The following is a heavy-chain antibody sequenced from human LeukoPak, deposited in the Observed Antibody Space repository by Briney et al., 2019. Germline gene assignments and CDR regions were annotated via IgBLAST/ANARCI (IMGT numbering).Heavy chain of an antibody. CDR2: INHSGST. J-gene: IGHJ1*01. D-gene: IGHD5-18*01. CDR3: AIPSGYSYGPYFQH. CDR1: GGSFSGYY. Sequence: KPSEILSLTCAVYGGSFSGYYWSWIRQPPGKGLEWIGEINHSGSTNYNPSLKSRVTISVDTSKNQFSLKLSSVTAADTAVYYCAIPSGYSYGPYFQHWGQGTLVTVSS. V-gene: IGHV4-34*01.